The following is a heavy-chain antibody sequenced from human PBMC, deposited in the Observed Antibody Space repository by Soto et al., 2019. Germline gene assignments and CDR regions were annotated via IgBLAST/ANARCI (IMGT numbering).Heavy chain of an antibody. V-gene: IGHV3-23*01. Sequence: VQLSESGGGQAQPGGSLRLSCAASGVTFSSYAMSWVRQAPGRGLEWVATVSGAGDYTYYADSLKGRFAISRDKSKTAAYLQINSLRAYYSADYYCASKSTANPTLPYWYFELWGRGSLVTVSS. J-gene: IGHJ2*01. CDR2: VSGAGDYT. D-gene: IGHD6-6*01. CDR3: ASKSTANPTLPYWYFEL. CDR1: GVTFSSYA.